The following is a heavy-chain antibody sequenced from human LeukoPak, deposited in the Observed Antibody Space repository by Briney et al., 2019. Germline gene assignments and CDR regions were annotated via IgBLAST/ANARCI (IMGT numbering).Heavy chain of an antibody. CDR2: IYYSGST. J-gene: IGHJ4*02. Sequence: SQTLSLTCAVSGGSISSGGHSWSWIRQPPGKGLEWIGYIYYSGSTYYNPSLKSRVTISVDTSKNQFSLKLSSVTAADTAVYYCARGGGYYDSSGYYDYDYWGQGTLVTVSS. V-gene: IGHV4-30-4*07. D-gene: IGHD3-22*01. CDR1: GGSISSGGHS. CDR3: ARGGGYYDSSGYYDYDY.